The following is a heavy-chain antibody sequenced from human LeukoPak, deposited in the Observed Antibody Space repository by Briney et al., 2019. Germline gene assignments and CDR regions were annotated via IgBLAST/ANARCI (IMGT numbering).Heavy chain of an antibody. D-gene: IGHD5-12*01. CDR2: IKGSGGST. J-gene: IGHJ4*02. V-gene: IGHV3-23*01. CDR3: AKDEGDSGYSGYDSRPSFDY. CDR1: GFTFSSYA. Sequence: AGPLRLSCAASGFTFSSYAMSWVRQAPGKGLEWVSGIKGSGGSTYYADSVKGPITISKDNTQHTLYLKMNSLRDEDTAVYYCAKDEGDSGYSGYDSRPSFDYWGQGTLVTVSS.